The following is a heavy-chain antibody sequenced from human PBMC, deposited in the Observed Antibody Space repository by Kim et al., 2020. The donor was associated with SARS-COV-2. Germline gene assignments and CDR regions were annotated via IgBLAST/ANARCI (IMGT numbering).Heavy chain of an antibody. CDR1: GGSFSGYY. Sequence: SETLSLTCAVYGGSFSGYYWSWIRQPPGKGLEWIGEINHSGSTNYNPSLKSRVTISVDTSKNQFSLKLSSVTAADTAVYYCATGGRYCTNGVCYRGWFDPWGQGTLVTVSS. CDR3: ATGGRYCTNGVCYRGWFDP. V-gene: IGHV4-34*01. J-gene: IGHJ5*02. CDR2: INHSGST. D-gene: IGHD2-8*01.